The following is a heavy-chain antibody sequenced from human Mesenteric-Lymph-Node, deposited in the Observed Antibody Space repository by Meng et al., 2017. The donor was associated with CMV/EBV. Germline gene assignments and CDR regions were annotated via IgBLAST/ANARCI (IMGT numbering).Heavy chain of an antibody. CDR1: GYTFTGYY. Sequence: GESLKISCKTSGYTFTGYYIHWVRQAPGQGLEWLGWINPYTDDAKYAQKFQGRVTITRDTSISTAYVELNSLTSDDTAMYYCARAPLVVPASMRIYPLDYWGHGTLVTVSS. J-gene: IGHJ4*01. CDR3: ARAPLVVPASMRIYPLDY. D-gene: IGHD2-2*01. V-gene: IGHV1-2*02. CDR2: INPYTDDA.